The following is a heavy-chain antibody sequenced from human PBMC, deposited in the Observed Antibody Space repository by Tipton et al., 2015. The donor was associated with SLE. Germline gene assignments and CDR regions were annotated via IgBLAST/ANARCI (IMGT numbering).Heavy chain of an antibody. Sequence: GSLRLSCAASGLSVSSNYMSWVRQAPGKGLEWVSVIYSGGTSYYADSVKGRFANSRDNSKNTLYLQMNSLRAEDAAVYYCASSLLDYFDYWGQGTLVTVSS. CDR3: ASSLLDYFDY. D-gene: IGHD3-3*02. CDR2: IYSGGTS. J-gene: IGHJ4*02. V-gene: IGHV3-66*02. CDR1: GLSVSSNY.